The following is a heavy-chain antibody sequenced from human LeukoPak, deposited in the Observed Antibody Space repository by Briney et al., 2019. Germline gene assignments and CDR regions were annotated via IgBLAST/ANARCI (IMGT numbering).Heavy chain of an antibody. V-gene: IGHV4-61*08. CDR3: ARHAPAGLLRYFDWSLDC. CDR2: IYYSGST. CDR1: SGSISSGDYY. Sequence: PSETLSLTCTVSSGSISSGDYYWSWIRQPPGKGLEWIGYIYYSGSTNYNPSLKSRVTISVDTSKNQFSLKLSSVTAADTAVYYCARHAPAGLLRYFDWSLDCWGQGTLVTVFS. D-gene: IGHD3-9*01. J-gene: IGHJ4*02.